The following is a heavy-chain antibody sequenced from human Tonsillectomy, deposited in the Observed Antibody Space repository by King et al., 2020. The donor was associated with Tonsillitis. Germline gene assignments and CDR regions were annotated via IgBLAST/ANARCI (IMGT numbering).Heavy chain of an antibody. CDR3: AHSQDYYASSGYYYCPPDY. J-gene: IGHJ4*02. D-gene: IGHD3-22*01. Sequence: ITLKESGPTLVKPTQTLTLTCTFSGFSFSTSGVGVGWIRQPPGKALEWLALIYWNDDKRYSPSLKSRLTITKDTSKNQVVLKMTNMEPVDTATYYCAHSQDYYASSGYYYCPPDYWGQGTLVTVSS. V-gene: IGHV2-5*01. CDR1: GFSFSTSGVG. CDR2: IYWNDDK.